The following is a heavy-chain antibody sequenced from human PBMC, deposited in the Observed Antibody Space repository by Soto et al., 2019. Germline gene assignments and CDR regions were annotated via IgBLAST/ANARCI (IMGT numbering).Heavy chain of an antibody. CDR1: GFTFSSYW. D-gene: IGHD3-22*01. Sequence: EVQLVESGGGLVQPGGSLRLSCAAFGFTFSSYWMSWVRQAPGKGLEWVANIRQDGSEQYYVDSVKGRFTISRDNAKNSLYLQMNSLRAEDTAVYYCARRSLVVMAQGPPDWGQGTLVTVSS. V-gene: IGHV3-7*01. J-gene: IGHJ4*02. CDR2: IRQDGSEQ. CDR3: ARRSLVVMAQGPPD.